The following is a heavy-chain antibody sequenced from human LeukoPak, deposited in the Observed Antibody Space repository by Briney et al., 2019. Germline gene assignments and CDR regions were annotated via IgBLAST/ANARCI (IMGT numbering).Heavy chain of an antibody. V-gene: IGHV3-11*01. CDR1: GFSFSDYY. J-gene: IGHJ6*03. CDR3: AGVEFGSRYYYYVDV. Sequence: PGGSLRLSCAASGFSFSDYYMSWIRQAPGKGLEWVSYISSSGSTIKYEDSVKGRFTISRDNANNSLYLQMNSLRAEDTAVYYCAGVEFGSRYYYYVDVWGKGTTVTVSS. D-gene: IGHD1-1*01. CDR2: ISSSGSTI.